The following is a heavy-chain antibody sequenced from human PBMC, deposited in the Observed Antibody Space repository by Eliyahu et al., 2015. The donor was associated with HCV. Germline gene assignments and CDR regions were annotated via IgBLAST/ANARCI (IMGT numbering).Heavy chain of an antibody. V-gene: IGHV4-30-4*01. J-gene: IGHJ4*02. CDR1: GGSISXGXXX. CDR3: ARAYYYDSSGYHFNRVGLDY. D-gene: IGHD3-22*01. CDR2: IYYSGST. Sequence: QVQLQESGPGLVKPSQTLSLTCTVXGGSISXGXXXXGWIRQPPGKGLEWIGYIYYSGSTYYNPSLKSRVTISVDTSKNQFSLKLSSVTAADTAVYYCARAYYYDSSGYHFNRVGLDYWGQGTLVTVSS.